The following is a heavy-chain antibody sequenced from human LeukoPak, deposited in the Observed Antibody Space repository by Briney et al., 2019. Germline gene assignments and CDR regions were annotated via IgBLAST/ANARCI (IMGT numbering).Heavy chain of an antibody. CDR3: ARPYDSSGNDLGY. CDR1: GFSFSTYS. J-gene: IGHJ4*02. V-gene: IGHV3-48*02. CDR2: IRSSGSTI. Sequence: PGGSLRLSCAASGFSFSTYSMNWVRQAPGKGLEWVSYIRSSGSTIYYADSVKGRFTISRDNAKNSLYLQMNSLRDEDTAVYYCARPYDSSGNDLGYWGQGTLVTVSS. D-gene: IGHD3-22*01.